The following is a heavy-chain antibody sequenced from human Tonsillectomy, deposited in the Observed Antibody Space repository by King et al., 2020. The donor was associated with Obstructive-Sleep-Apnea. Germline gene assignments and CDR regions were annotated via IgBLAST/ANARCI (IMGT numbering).Heavy chain of an antibody. CDR3: AYRRPRTYYFDF. D-gene: IGHD1-14*01. CDR1: GFSLSTDGVG. J-gene: IGHJ4*02. V-gene: IGHV2-5*02. CDR2: IYWDDEK. Sequence: TLQESGPTLVKPTQTLTLTCTFSGFSLSTDGVGVGWIRQPPGKALEWLALIYWDDEKRYSPSLKSRITITKDTSKNQVVLTMTNMDPVDTATYYCAYRRPRTYYFDFWGQGTLVTVSS.